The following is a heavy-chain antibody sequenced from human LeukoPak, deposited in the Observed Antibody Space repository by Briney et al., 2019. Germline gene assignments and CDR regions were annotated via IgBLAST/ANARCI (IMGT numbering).Heavy chain of an antibody. J-gene: IGHJ5*02. CDR1: GFTFSNYG. Sequence: GTSLRLSCAASGFTFSNYGMHWVRQAPAKGLEWVSYITSSGDTVHYADSVKGRFTISRDNAKNSLSLQMNSLRAEDTATYYCARDSRPYCTNGICYTKNNWFDPWGPGTLVTVSS. CDR3: ARDSRPYCTNGICYTKNNWFDP. V-gene: IGHV3-48*04. CDR2: ITSSGDTV. D-gene: IGHD2-8*01.